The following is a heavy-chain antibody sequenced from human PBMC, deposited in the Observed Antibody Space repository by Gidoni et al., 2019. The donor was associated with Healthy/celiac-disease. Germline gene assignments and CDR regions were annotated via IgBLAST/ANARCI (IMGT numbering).Heavy chain of an antibody. D-gene: IGHD3-22*01. CDR2: IWYDGSNK. CDR1: GFTFSSYG. V-gene: IGHV3-33*01. J-gene: IGHJ4*02. CDR3: ARGTYYYDSTFDY. Sequence: QVQLVESGGGVVQPGRSLRLSCAASGFTFSSYGRHWVRQAPGKGLEWVAVIWYDGSNKYYADSVKGRFTISRDNSKNTLYLQMNSLRAEDTAVYYCARGTYYYDSTFDYWGQGTLVTVSS.